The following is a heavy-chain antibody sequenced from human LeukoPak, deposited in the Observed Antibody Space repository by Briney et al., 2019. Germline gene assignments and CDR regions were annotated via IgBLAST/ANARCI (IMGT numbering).Heavy chain of an antibody. CDR3: ARGWDSSGWYVAEYFQH. Sequence: SVKVSCKASGGTFSSYAISWVRQAPGQGLEWMGRVIPIFGTANYAQKFQGRVTITTDESTSTAYMELSSLRSEYTAVYYCARGWDSSGWYVAEYFQHWGQGTLVTASS. CDR2: VIPIFGTA. J-gene: IGHJ1*01. D-gene: IGHD6-19*01. CDR1: GGTFSSYA. V-gene: IGHV1-69*05.